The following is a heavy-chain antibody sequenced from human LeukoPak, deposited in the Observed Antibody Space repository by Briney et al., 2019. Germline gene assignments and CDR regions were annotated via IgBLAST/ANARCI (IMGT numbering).Heavy chain of an antibody. V-gene: IGHV4-30-4*01. CDR3: ARLTYYYDSSGYYLGSNTYYFDY. CDR2: IYYSGST. J-gene: IGHJ4*02. Sequence: PSGTLSLTCTVSGGSISSGDYYWSWIRQPPGKGLEWIGYIYYSGSTYYNPSLKSRVTISVDTSKNQFSLKLSSVTAADTAVYYCARLTYYYDSSGYYLGSNTYYFDYWGQGTLVTVSS. D-gene: IGHD3-22*01. CDR1: GGSISSGDYY.